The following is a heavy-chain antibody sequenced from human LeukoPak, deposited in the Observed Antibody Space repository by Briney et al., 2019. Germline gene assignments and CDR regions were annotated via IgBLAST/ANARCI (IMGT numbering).Heavy chain of an antibody. V-gene: IGHV3-23*01. J-gene: IGHJ3*02. CDR3: AEDLADTAMIRRPFDI. D-gene: IGHD5-18*01. CDR1: GFTFSTYS. Sequence: PGGSLRLSCVASGFTFSTYSMSWVRQAPGKGLEWVADISQSGGGKSYVDSVKGRFTISRDNSKNTLYLQMNSLRAEDTAVYYCAEDLADTAMIRRPFDIWGQGTMVTVSS. CDR2: ISQSGGGK.